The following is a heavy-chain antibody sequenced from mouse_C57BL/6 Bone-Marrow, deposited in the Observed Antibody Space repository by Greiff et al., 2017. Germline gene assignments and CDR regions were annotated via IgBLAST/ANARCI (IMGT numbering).Heavy chain of an antibody. CDR1: GYTFTSYW. CDR2: IYPSGSET. J-gene: IGHJ1*03. Sequence: QVQLQQPGAELVRPGSSVKLSCKASGYTFTSYWMDWVKQRPGQGLEWIGNIYPSGSETNYNQKFKDKATLTVDKSSSTAYMQLSSLTSEDSAVYYCARSRRASSSSRYLYLVLWRTGTTHTV. V-gene: IGHV1-61*01. CDR3: ARSRRASSSSRYLYLVL. D-gene: IGHD1-1*01.